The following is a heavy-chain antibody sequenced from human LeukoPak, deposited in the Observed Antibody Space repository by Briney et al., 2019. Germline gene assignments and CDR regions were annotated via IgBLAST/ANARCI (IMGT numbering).Heavy chain of an antibody. CDR3: HTAMVDFDY. CDR1: GGTFSSYA. J-gene: IGHJ4*02. Sequence: ASVKVSCKASGGTFSSYAISWVRQAPGQGLEWMGGIIPIFGTANYAQKFQGRVTITRDTSASTAYMELSSLRSEDTAVYYCHTAMVDFDYWGQGTLVTVSS. D-gene: IGHD5-18*01. V-gene: IGHV1-69*05. CDR2: IIPIFGTA.